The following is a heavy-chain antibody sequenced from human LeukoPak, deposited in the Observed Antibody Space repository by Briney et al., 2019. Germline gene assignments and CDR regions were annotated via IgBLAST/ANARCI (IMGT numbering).Heavy chain of an antibody. CDR3: ARGYYGSGSPYYYYYMDV. V-gene: IGHV3-30*04. CDR1: GFTFSNYA. D-gene: IGHD3-10*01. Sequence: LAGGSLRLSCVVSGFTFSNYAMHWVRQAPGKGLEWVAVISYDGSNKYYADSVKGRFTISRDNSKNTLYLQMNSLRAEDTAVYYCARGYYGSGSPYYYYYMDVWGKGTTVTVSS. J-gene: IGHJ6*03. CDR2: ISYDGSNK.